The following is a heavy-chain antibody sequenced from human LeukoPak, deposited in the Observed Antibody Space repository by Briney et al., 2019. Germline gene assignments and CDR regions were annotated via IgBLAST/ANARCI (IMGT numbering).Heavy chain of an antibody. J-gene: IGHJ6*03. D-gene: IGHD3-3*01. Sequence: ASVTVSCKASGYTFTSYGISWVRHAHGEGLEWMGWISAYNGNTNYEQTPQGRVITTTDTSTSTAYMELRSLRSDDTAVYYCARLPYYDFWIGYQYYYYYMDVWGKGTTVTVSS. CDR2: ISAYNGNT. V-gene: IGHV1-18*01. CDR3: ARLPYYDFWIGYQYYYYYMDV. CDR1: GYTFTSYG.